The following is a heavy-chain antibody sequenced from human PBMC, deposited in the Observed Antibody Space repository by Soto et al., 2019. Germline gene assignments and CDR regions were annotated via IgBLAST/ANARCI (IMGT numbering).Heavy chain of an antibody. D-gene: IGHD3-10*01. Sequence: QVQLQESGPGLVKPSKTLSLTCTVSGGSISSGDYYWSWIRQPPGKGLEWIGYIYYSGSTYYNPSLKSRLTISVDTSRSMFSLKLSSGTAADRAVYYCAIVLGPYYSGPTGRFDPWGQGTLVTVSS. V-gene: IGHV4-30-4*01. CDR3: AIVLGPYYSGPTGRFDP. J-gene: IGHJ5*02. CDR2: IYYSGST. CDR1: GGSISSGDYY.